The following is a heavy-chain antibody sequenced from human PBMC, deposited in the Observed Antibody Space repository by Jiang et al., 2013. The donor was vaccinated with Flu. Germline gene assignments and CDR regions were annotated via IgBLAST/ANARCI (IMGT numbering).Heavy chain of an antibody. D-gene: IGHD4-17*01. V-gene: IGHV3-66*01. CDR1: GFTVSSNY. CDR3: ARGTVTTGGSYDY. J-gene: IGHJ4*02. Sequence: SGFTVSSNYMSWVRQAPGKGLEWVSVIYSGGSTYYADSVKGRFTTSRDNSKNTLYLQMNSLRAEDTAVYYCARGTVTTGGSYDYWGQGTLVTVSS. CDR2: IYSGGST.